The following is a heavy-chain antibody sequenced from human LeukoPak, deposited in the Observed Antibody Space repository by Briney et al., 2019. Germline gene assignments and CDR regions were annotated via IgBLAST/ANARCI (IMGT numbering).Heavy chain of an antibody. CDR3: AKVDFMVRGGCLDY. CDR2: ISGSGGST. D-gene: IGHD3-10*01. CDR1: GFTFSSYA. J-gene: IGHJ4*02. V-gene: IGHV3-23*01. Sequence: GGSLRLSCAASGFTFSSYAMSWVRQAPGKGLEWVSAISGSGGSTYYADSVKGRFTISRDNSRNTLYLQMNSLRAEDTAVYYCAKVDFMVRGGCLDYWGQGTLVTVSS.